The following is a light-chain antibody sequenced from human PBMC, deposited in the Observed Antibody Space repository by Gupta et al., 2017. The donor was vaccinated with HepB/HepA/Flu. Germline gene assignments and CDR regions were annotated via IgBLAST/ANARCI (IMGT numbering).Light chain of an antibody. J-gene: IGLJ2*01. CDR2: KDR. CDR3: QSSDSSGDLVL. Sequence: SYELTQPPSVSVSPGQTARITCSGDALPKQYAYWYQQRPGLAPLLGSLKDRERPSGIPERFSGSGSGTEVTLTISGVQAEDEADYYCQSSDSSGDLVLFGGGTRLTVL. CDR1: ALPKQY. V-gene: IGLV3-25*03.